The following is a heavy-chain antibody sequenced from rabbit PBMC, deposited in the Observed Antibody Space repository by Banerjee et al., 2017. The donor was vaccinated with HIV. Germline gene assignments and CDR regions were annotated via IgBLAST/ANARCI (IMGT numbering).Heavy chain of an antibody. D-gene: IGHD6-1*01. J-gene: IGHJ3*01. V-gene: IGHV1S40*01. CDR3: GRDDNSAYGHDYDL. CDR1: GFSFSSSYW. Sequence: QSLEESGGDLVKPGASLTLTCTASGFSFSSSYWICWVRQAPGKGLEWIACIDIGSGSTYYANWAKGRFTISKTSSTTVTLQMTSLTAADTATYFCGRDDNSAYGHDYDLWGQGTLVTVS. CDR2: IDIGSGST.